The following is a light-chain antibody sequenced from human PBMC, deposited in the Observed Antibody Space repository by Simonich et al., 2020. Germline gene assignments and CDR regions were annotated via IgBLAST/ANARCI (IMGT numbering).Light chain of an antibody. V-gene: IGLV2-14*03. CDR3: SSYTSSSPFYV. CDR2: DVS. CDR1: SSDVGGYNY. Sequence: QSALTQPASVSGSPGQSITISCTETSSDVGGYNYVSWYQQHPGKAPNLRVYDVSHRPSGVSNRFSGSKSGNTASLTISGLQAEDEADYYCSSYTSSSPFYVFGTGTKVTVL. J-gene: IGLJ1*01.